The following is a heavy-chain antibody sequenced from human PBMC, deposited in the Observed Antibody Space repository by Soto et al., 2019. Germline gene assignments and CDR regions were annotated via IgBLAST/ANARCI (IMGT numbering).Heavy chain of an antibody. V-gene: IGHV3-30-3*01. CDR2: ISYDGSNK. Sequence: QVQLVESGGGVVQPGRSLRLSCAASGFTFSSYAMHWVRQAPGKGLEWVAVISYDGSNKYYADSVKGRFTISRDNSKNTLYLQMNSLRAEDTAVYYCARFDEWNYWGQGTLVTVSS. D-gene: IGHD3-3*01. CDR1: GFTFSSYA. CDR3: ARFDEWNY. J-gene: IGHJ4*02.